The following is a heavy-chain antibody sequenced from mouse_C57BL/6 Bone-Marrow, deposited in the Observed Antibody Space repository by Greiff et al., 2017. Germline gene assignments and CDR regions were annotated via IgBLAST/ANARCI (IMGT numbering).Heavy chain of an antibody. J-gene: IGHJ4*01. CDR1: GFTFSDYG. CDR2: ISSGSSTI. CDR3: ARTYDYAMDY. Sequence: EVNVVESGGGLVKPGGSLKLSCAASGFTFSDYGMHWVRQAPEKGLEWVAYISSGSSTIYYADTVKGRFTISRDNATNTLFLQMTSMRSEDTAMYYCARTYDYAMDYWGQGTSVTVSS. V-gene: IGHV5-17*01.